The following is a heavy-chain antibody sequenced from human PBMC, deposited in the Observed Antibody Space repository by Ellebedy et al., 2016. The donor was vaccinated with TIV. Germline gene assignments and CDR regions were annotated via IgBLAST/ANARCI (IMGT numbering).Heavy chain of an antibody. J-gene: IGHJ4*02. CDR1: GYTFTDYD. CDR3: ARQGSCNNGVCYLSISFDY. Sequence: AASVKVSCKASGYTFTDYDIHWVRQAPGQGLEWMGWINANNGGTNYPQKFQGWVTLTRDTSISTAYIELSNLRSDHTAVYFWARQGSCNNGVCYLSISFDYWGQGTLVTVSS. V-gene: IGHV1-2*04. CDR2: INANNGGT. D-gene: IGHD2-8*01.